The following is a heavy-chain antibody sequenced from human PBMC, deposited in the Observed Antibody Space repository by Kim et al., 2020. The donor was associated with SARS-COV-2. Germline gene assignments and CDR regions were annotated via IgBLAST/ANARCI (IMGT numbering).Heavy chain of an antibody. Sequence: TPALKSRVTISVDTSKNQFSLKLSSVTAADTAVYYCARVVGATGYNWFDPWGQGTLVTVSS. V-gene: IGHV4-59*01. J-gene: IGHJ5*02. D-gene: IGHD1-26*01. CDR3: ARVVGATGYNWFDP.